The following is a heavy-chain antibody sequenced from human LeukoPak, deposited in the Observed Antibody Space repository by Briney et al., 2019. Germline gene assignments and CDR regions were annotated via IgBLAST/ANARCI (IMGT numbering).Heavy chain of an antibody. CDR3: ARGLRYCSGGSCLYDAFDI. J-gene: IGHJ3*02. CDR2: IGTAGDT. V-gene: IGHV3-13*01. CDR1: GFTFSSYD. D-gene: IGHD2-15*01. Sequence: GGSLRLSCAASGFTFSSYDMHWVRHATGKGLEWVSAIGTAGDTYYPGSVKGRFTISRENAKNSLYLQMNSLRAGDTAVYYCARGLRYCSGGSCLYDAFDIWGQGTMVTVSS.